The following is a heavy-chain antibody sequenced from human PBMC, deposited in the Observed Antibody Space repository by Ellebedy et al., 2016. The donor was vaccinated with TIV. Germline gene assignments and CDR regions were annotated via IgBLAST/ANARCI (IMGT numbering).Heavy chain of an antibody. D-gene: IGHD1-26*01. CDR2: ISYDGSNK. J-gene: IGHJ4*02. V-gene: IGHV3-30-3*01. CDR3: ARDRRELLGGGYFDY. Sequence: PGGSLRLSCAASGFTFSSYAMHWVRQAPGKGLEWVAVISYDGSNKYYADSVKGRFTISRDNSKNTLYLQMNSLRAEDTAVYYCARDRRELLGGGYFDYWGQGTLVTVSS. CDR1: GFTFSSYA.